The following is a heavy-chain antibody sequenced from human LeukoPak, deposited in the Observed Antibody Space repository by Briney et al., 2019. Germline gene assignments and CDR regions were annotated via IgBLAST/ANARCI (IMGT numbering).Heavy chain of an antibody. CDR2: INEDGSVK. J-gene: IGHJ6*03. CDR1: GFTFTSYW. Sequence: GGSLRLSCAASGFTFTSYWMTWVRQAPGKGLEWLTNINEDGSVKHYVDSVKGRFTISRDNAKNSLYLQMNSLRAEDTAVYYCARVQRKYQLPRLNDYDYMDVWGKGTTVTISS. V-gene: IGHV3-7*01. D-gene: IGHD2-2*01. CDR3: ARVQRKYQLPRLNDYDYMDV.